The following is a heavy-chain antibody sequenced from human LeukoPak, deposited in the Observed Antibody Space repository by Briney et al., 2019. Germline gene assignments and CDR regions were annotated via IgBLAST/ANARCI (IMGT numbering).Heavy chain of an antibody. V-gene: IGHV3-21*01. CDR2: ISSSSYI. D-gene: IGHD3-3*01. CDR1: GFTFSSYS. J-gene: IGHJ5*02. CDR3: ARVHDFWSGYYNWFDP. Sequence: GGSLRLSCAASGFTFSSYSMNWVRQAPGKGLEWVSSISSSSYIYYADSVKGRFTISRDNAKNSLYLQMNSLRAEDTAVYYCARVHDFWSGYYNWFDPWGQGTLVTVSS.